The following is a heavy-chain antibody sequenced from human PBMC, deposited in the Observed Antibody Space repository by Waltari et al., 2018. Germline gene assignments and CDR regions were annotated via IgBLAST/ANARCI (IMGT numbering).Heavy chain of an antibody. CDR1: GYTFTGYS. CDR2: IDPNTGGT. CDR3: ARDLYDSRVPGDYFDY. V-gene: IGHV1-2*02. J-gene: IGHJ4*02. D-gene: IGHD3-16*01. Sequence: QVHLVQSGAEVRKPGASVKVSCKGSGYTFTGYSIQWLRQAPGQGLEWMGWIDPNTGGTKLAQKFQGRVTMTRDTSINTVYMELSSLGSDDTAVYYCARDLYDSRVPGDYFDYWGQGTLVTVSS.